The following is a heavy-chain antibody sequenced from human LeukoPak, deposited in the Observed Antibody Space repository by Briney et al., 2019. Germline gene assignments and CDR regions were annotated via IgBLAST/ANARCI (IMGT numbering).Heavy chain of an antibody. Sequence: PSETLSLTCTVSGGSISSYYWSWIRQPPGKGLEWIGYIYYSGSTNYNPSLKSRVTISVDTSKNQFSLKLGSVAAADTAVYYCARAGHSGYDPSWFDPWGQGTLVTVSS. CDR3: ARAGHSGYDPSWFDP. D-gene: IGHD5-12*01. CDR1: GGSISSYY. J-gene: IGHJ5*02. V-gene: IGHV4-59*08. CDR2: IYYSGST.